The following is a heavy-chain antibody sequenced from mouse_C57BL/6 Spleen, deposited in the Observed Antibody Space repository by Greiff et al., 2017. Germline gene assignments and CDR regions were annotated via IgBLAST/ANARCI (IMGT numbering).Heavy chain of an antibody. CDR3: ARDQGRLGPWFAY. CDR1: GYSITSGYY. D-gene: IGHD4-1*01. V-gene: IGHV3-6*01. Sequence: EVKLQESGPGLVKPSQSLSLTCSVTGYSITSGYYWNWIRQFPGNKLEWMGYISYDGSNNYNPSLKNRISITRDTSKNQFFLKLNSVTTEDTATYYCARDQGRLGPWFAYWGQGTLVTVSA. CDR2: ISYDGSN. J-gene: IGHJ3*01.